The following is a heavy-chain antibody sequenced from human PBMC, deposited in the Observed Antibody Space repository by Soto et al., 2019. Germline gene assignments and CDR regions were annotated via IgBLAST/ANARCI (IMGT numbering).Heavy chain of an antibody. J-gene: IGHJ5*02. D-gene: IGHD6-6*01. V-gene: IGHV1-46*01. Sequence: QVQLVQSGAEVKKPGASVKVSCKASGYTFTSYYMHWVRQAPGQGLEWMGIINPSGGSTSYAQKFQGRVTMTRDTSTSTVYMELSSLRSEDTAVYYCARGGIRAARLGWFDPWGQGTLVTVSS. CDR1: GYTFTSYY. CDR3: ARGGIRAARLGWFDP. CDR2: INPSGGST.